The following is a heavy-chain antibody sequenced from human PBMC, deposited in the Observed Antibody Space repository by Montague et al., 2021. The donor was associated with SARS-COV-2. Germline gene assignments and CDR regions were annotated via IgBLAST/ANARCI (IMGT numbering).Heavy chain of an antibody. CDR3: VGDAYNPLDGN. D-gene: IGHD2-21*01. J-gene: IGHJ4*02. Sequence: TLSLTCTVYGRAINRGAQDWSWIPQPSAKGLEWIGRTSVTGSTRYSPSLESRVTMSIDTAKGQFSLKLSSVTAADTGVSYCVGDAYNPLDGNWGQGTLVTVSS. CDR1: GRAINRGAQD. CDR2: TSVTGST. V-gene: IGHV4-61*02.